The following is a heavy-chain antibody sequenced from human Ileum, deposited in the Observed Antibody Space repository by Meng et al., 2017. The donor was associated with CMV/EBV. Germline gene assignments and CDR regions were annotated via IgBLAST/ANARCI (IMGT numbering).Heavy chain of an antibody. CDR2: IKQGGSEK. CDR1: GFPSSNSW. Sequence: ESLKTSCAASGFPSSNSWMIWVRQAPGKGLEWVASIKQGGSEKYYVDSVKGRFTISRDDAKNSLYLQMNSLRVEDAAVYYCARDKTHGSGSYRNYYGMDVWGQGATVTVSS. D-gene: IGHD3-10*01. CDR3: ARDKTHGSGSYRNYYGMDV. J-gene: IGHJ6*02. V-gene: IGHV3-7*01.